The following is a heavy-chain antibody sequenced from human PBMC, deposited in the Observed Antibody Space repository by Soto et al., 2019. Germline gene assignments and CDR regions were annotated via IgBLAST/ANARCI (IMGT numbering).Heavy chain of an antibody. CDR3: ARQQWLYYYYGMDV. D-gene: IGHD6-19*01. Sequence: QVQLVQSGAEVKKPGASVKVSCKASGYTFTTYGISWVRQAPGQGLEWMGWISAYNGNTNYAQKIQGRVTMTTDTSTSTAYMELRSLRFDYTAVYYCARQQWLYYYYGMDVWGQGTTVTVSS. CDR1: GYTFTTYG. V-gene: IGHV1-18*01. J-gene: IGHJ6*02. CDR2: ISAYNGNT.